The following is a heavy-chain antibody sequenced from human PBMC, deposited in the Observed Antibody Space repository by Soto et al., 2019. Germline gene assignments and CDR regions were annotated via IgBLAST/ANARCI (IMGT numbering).Heavy chain of an antibody. Sequence: SETLSLTCAVSGVSISSGNWWTWVRQTPQRGLEYIGEIFHDGTANYYPSFERRVAISVGTSKNQFSLKLTSVTAADTAIYFCARLVYDTRLNYMYFDFWGQGALVTVSS. V-gene: IGHV4-4*02. CDR1: GVSISSGNW. J-gene: IGHJ4*02. D-gene: IGHD3-10*01. CDR3: ARLVYDTRLNYMYFDF. CDR2: IFHDGTA.